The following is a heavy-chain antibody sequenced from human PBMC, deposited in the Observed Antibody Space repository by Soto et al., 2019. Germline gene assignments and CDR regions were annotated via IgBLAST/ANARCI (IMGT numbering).Heavy chain of an antibody. CDR2: INANAIDT. CDR3: VSWVSAQFDF. Sequence: QPGWSLRLSCAASGFIFGNHGMTWVRQAPGRALEWVSTINANAIDTHYADSVKGRFTISRDNSKSTLDLQMNSLRAEDTAIYYRVSWVSAQFDFWGPGT. V-gene: IGHV3-23*01. D-gene: IGHD2-8*01. CDR1: GFIFGNHG. J-gene: IGHJ4*02.